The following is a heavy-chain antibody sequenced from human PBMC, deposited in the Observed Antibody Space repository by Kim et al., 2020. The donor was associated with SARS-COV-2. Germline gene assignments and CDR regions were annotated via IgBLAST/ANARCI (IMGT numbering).Heavy chain of an antibody. J-gene: IGHJ6*02. Sequence: GGSLRLSCAASGFTVSSNYMSWVRQAPGKGLEWVSVIYSGGSTYYADSVKGRFTISRDNSKNTLYLQMNSLRAEDTAVYYCARDPRYSYGPGTYYYYYGMDVWGQGTTVTVSS. CDR3: ARDPRYSYGPGTYYYYYGMDV. CDR1: GFTVSSNY. V-gene: IGHV3-66*02. CDR2: IYSGGST. D-gene: IGHD5-18*01.